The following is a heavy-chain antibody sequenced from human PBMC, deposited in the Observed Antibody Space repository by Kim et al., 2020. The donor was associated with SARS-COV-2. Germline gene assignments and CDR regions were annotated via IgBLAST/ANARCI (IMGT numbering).Heavy chain of an antibody. J-gene: IGHJ6*02. CDR3: ARNDIVEVPAAIGGTHYYYYGMDV. Sequence: GGSLRLSCAASGFTFSSYAMNWVRQAPGKGLEWVAIISYGGSNKYYADSVKGRFSISRDNSKNTLYLQMNSLRPEDTAVYYCARNDIVEVPAAIGGTHYYYYGMDVWGQGTTVTVSS. V-gene: IGHV3-30-3*01. D-gene: IGHD2-2*01. CDR1: GFTFSSYA. CDR2: ISYGGSNK.